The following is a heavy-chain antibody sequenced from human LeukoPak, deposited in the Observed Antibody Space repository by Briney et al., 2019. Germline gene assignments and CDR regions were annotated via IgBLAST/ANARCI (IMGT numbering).Heavy chain of an antibody. Sequence: SETLSLTCTVSGGSISSNNYYWGWIRQPPGKGLDWIGCIYYSGGTYYNPPLKSRVTLSVDPSKNQFSLKLSSVTAADTAVYYCARHRTAAAELDYWGQGTLVTVSS. CDR1: GGSISSNNYY. CDR2: IYYSGGT. CDR3: ARHRTAAAELDY. J-gene: IGHJ4*02. D-gene: IGHD6-13*01. V-gene: IGHV4-39*01.